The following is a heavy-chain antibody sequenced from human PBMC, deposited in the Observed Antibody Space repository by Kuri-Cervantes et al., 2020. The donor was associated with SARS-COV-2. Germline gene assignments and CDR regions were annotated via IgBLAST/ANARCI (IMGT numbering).Heavy chain of an antibody. CDR1: GFTFSYYG. V-gene: IGHV3-7*01. CDR2: IKQDGSEK. Sequence: GESLKISCEASGFTFSYYGMSWVRQAPGKGLEWVANIKQDGSEKYYVDSVKGRFTISRDNAKNSLYLQMSSLRAEDTAVYYCARDPDWGVATRTYDYWGQGTLVTVSS. D-gene: IGHD5-12*01. J-gene: IGHJ4*02. CDR3: ARDPDWGVATRTYDY.